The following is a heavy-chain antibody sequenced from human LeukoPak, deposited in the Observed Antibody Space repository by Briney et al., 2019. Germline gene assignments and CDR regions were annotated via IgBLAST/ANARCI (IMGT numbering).Heavy chain of an antibody. CDR2: IIPIFGIA. J-gene: IGHJ4*02. Sequence: SVKVSFKSSGGTFSSYAISWVRQAPGQGLEWMGRIIPIFGIANYAQKFQGRVTITANKTTSTAYMELSSLRSEDTAVYYCARELDYGGNTYFDYWGKGTLVTVSS. CDR3: ARELDYGGNTYFDY. V-gene: IGHV1-69*04. D-gene: IGHD4-23*01. CDR1: GGTFSSYA.